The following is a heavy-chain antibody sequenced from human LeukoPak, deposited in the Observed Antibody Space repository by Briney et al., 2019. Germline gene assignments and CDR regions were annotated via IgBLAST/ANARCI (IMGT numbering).Heavy chain of an antibody. D-gene: IGHD6-13*01. J-gene: IGHJ4*02. Sequence: PETLSLTCAVYGGSFSGYYWSWIRQPPGKGLEWIGEINHSGSTNYNPSLKSRVTISVDTSKNQFSLKLSSVTAADTAVYYCARVQYSSRDFDYWGQGTLVTVSS. V-gene: IGHV4-34*01. CDR3: ARVQYSSRDFDY. CDR2: INHSGST. CDR1: GGSFSGYY.